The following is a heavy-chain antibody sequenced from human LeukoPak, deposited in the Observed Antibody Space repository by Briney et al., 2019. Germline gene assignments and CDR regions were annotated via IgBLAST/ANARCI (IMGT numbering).Heavy chain of an antibody. CDR3: VIDGANSLFMGGAYFPD. CDR2: ISFDGTSD. D-gene: IGHD1-26*01. J-gene: IGHJ1*01. Sequence: TGGSLRLSCEAYGFTFSSNAMHWVRRTPGKGLQWMAVISFDGTSDNYADSVQGRFIISRDNSRNTLYLQMNSLRSDDARLYYCVIDGANSLFMGGAYFPDWGQGTLVAVSS. V-gene: IGHV3-30-3*01. CDR1: GFTFSSNA.